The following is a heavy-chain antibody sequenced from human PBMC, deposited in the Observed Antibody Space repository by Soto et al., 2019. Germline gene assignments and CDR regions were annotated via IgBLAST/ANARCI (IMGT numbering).Heavy chain of an antibody. V-gene: IGHV4-30-2*01. CDR3: ARSVGATTTGWFDP. D-gene: IGHD1-26*01. J-gene: IGHJ5*02. CDR1: GGSISSGGYS. Sequence: LSLTCAVSGGSISSGGYSWSWIRQPPGKGLEWIGYIYHSGSTYYNPSLKSRVTISVDRSKNQFSLKLSSVTAADTAVYYCARSVGATTTGWFDPWGQGTLVTVSS. CDR2: IYHSGST.